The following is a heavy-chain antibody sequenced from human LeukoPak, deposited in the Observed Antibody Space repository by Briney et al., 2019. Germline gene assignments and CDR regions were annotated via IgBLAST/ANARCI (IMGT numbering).Heavy chain of an antibody. CDR2: IIPIFGTA. D-gene: IGHD2-21*02. J-gene: IGHJ5*02. CDR3: AVVTTGLNWFDP. CDR1: GGTFSSYA. Sequence: GASVKVSCKASGGTFSSYAISWVRQAPGQGLEWMGGIIPIFGTANYAQKFLGRVTITTDESTSTAYMELSSLRSEDTAVYYCAVVTTGLNWFDPWGQGTLVTVSS. V-gene: IGHV1-69*05.